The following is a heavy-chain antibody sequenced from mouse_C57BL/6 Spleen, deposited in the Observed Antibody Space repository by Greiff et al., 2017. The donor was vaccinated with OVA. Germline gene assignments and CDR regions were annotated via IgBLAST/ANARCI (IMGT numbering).Heavy chain of an antibody. CDR2: INPSTGGT. CDR3: ARYYYDADEGYAMDY. CDR1: GYSFTGYY. Sequence: EVQLQQSGPELVKPGASVKISCKASGYSFTGYYMNWVKQSPEKSLEWIGEINPSTGGTTYNQKFKAKATLTVDKSSSTAYMQLKSLTSEDSAVYYCARYYYDADEGYAMDYWGQGTSVTVSS. D-gene: IGHD2-4*01. V-gene: IGHV1-42*01. J-gene: IGHJ4*01.